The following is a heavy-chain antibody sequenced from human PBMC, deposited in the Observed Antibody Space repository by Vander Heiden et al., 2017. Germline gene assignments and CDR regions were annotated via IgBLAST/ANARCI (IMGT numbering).Heavy chain of an antibody. J-gene: IGHJ4*02. CDR3: TRTPNRGGHDY. Sequence: QVQLQESGPGLVKPSATLSLTCTVSGGSISSYYWSWIRQPPGKGLEWIGYIYYSGSTNYNPSLKSRVTISVDTSKNQFSLKLSSVTAADTAVYYCTRTPNRGGHDYWGQATLVTVSS. D-gene: IGHD2-15*01. CDR1: GGSISSYY. CDR2: IYYSGST. V-gene: IGHV4-59*01.